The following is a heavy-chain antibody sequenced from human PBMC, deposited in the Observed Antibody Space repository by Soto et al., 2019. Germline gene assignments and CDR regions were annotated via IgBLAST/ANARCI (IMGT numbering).Heavy chain of an antibody. Sequence: GGSLRLSCAASGFTFSSYAMTWVRQAPGKGLEWVSYISSSSSTIYYADSVKGRFTISRDNAKNSLYLQMNSLRDEDTAVYYCARDPSTIAAAVWVRGIDYWGQGTLVTVS. CDR1: GFTFSSYA. D-gene: IGHD6-13*01. CDR2: ISSSSSTI. CDR3: ARDPSTIAAAVWVRGIDY. J-gene: IGHJ4*02. V-gene: IGHV3-48*02.